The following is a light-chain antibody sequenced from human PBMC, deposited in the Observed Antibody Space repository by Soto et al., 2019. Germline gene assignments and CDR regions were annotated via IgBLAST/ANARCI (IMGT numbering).Light chain of an antibody. CDR2: GAS. CDR1: QSASSSY. J-gene: IGKJ2*01. Sequence: DIVLTQSPGTLSLSPGERATLSCRASQSASSSYLAWYQQRPGQAPRLLIYGASNRVPGIPDRFSGRGSGTDFIFTVSRLEPEDFAVYYCQHYGRSPYTFGQGTKVDIK. V-gene: IGKV3-20*01. CDR3: QHYGRSPYT.